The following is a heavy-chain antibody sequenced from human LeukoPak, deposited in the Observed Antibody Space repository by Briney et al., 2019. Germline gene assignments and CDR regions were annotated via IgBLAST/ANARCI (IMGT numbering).Heavy chain of an antibody. CDR1: GGSITSGNYY. CDR3: ARGPAATLHFQH. D-gene: IGHD2-2*01. CDR2: IYHSGST. Sequence: SETLSLTCTVSGGSITSGNYYWSWIRQHPGKGLERIGYIYHSGSTYYNPSLKSRVIMSVYTSRNQFSLRLSSVTAADTAMYYCARGPAATLHFQHWGQGTLVTVSS. V-gene: IGHV4-31*03. J-gene: IGHJ1*01.